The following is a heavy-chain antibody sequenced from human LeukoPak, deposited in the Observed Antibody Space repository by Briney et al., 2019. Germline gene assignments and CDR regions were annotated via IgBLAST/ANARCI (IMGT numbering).Heavy chain of an antibody. CDR1: GDSVSSNSAA. CDR2: TYYRSKWYN. V-gene: IGHV6-1*01. CDR3: AREGIVATILDYYYYGMDV. J-gene: IGHJ6*02. Sequence: HSQTLSLTCAISGDSVSSNSAAWNWIRQSPSRGLEWLGRTYYRSKWYNDYAVSVKSRITINPDTSKNQFSLQLNSVTPEDTAVYYCAREGIVATILDYYYYGMDVWGQGTTVTVSS. D-gene: IGHD5-12*01.